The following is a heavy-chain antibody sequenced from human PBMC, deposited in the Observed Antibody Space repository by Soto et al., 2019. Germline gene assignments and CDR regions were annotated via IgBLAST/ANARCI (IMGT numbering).Heavy chain of an antibody. V-gene: IGHV3-48*03. D-gene: IGHD2-2*02. CDR3: ARSPRAAILSSYGMDV. CDR2: ISSSGSTI. Sequence: PGGSLRLSFAASGFTVSSYEMNWVRQAPGKGLEWVSYISSSGSTIYYADSVKGRFTISRDNAKNSLYLQMNSLRAEDTAVYYCARSPRAAILSSYGMDVWGQGTTVTVSS. J-gene: IGHJ6*02. CDR1: GFTVSSYE.